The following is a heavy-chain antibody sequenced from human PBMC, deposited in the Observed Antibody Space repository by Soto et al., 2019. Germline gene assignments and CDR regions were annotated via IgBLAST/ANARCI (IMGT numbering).Heavy chain of an antibody. CDR2: ISWNSGNI. D-gene: IGHD6-13*01. J-gene: IGHJ5*01. CDR3: AKDSTAAAAPAFDS. CDR1: GFTFDDYA. V-gene: IGHV3-9*01. Sequence: EVQLVESGGGLVQPGRFVRLSCAASGFTFDDYAMHWVRQAPGKGLEWVSGISWNSGNIGYAYSVRGRFTISRDNAKKFLYLEMSSLRPEDTALYYCAKDSTAAAAPAFDSWGQGTLVSVSS.